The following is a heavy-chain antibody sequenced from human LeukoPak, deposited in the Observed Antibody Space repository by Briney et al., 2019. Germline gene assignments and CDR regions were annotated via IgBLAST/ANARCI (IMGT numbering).Heavy chain of an antibody. CDR1: GFTFSNAW. D-gene: IGHD3-3*01. CDR2: ISYDGSNK. CDR3: ARDDYLPGFWSGPGGN. Sequence: GGSLRLSCAASGFTFSNAWMSWVRQAPGKGLEWVAVISYDGSNKYYADSVKGRFTISRDNSKNTLYLQMNSLRAEDTAVYYCARDDYLPGFWSGPGGNWGQGTLVTVSS. J-gene: IGHJ4*02. V-gene: IGHV3-30-3*01.